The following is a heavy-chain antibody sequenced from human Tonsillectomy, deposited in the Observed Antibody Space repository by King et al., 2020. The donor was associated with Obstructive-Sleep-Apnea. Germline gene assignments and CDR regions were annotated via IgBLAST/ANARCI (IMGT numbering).Heavy chain of an antibody. D-gene: IGHD3-3*01. Sequence: VQLVESGGGLVKPGGSLRLSCAASGFTFSSYSMNWVRQAPGKGLGWVSSIISSSSYIYYADAVKGRFTISRDNAKNSLYLQMNSLRAEDTAVYYCARGVRAFGVVIIRTNYGMDVWGQGTTVTVSS. CDR1: GFTFSSYS. J-gene: IGHJ6*02. V-gene: IGHV3-21*01. CDR2: IISSSSYI. CDR3: ARGVRAFGVVIIRTNYGMDV.